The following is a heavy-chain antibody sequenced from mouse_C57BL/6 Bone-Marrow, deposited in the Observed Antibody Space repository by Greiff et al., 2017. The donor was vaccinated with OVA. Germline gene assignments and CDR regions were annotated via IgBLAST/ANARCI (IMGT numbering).Heavy chain of an antibody. V-gene: IGHV1-39*01. Sequence: VQLKQSGPELVKPGASVKISCKASGYSFTDYNMNWVKQSTGKSLEWIGVINPNNGTTSYNQKFKGKATLTVDQSSSTAYMQLNSLTSEDSAVYYCAFYYGRSYRYFDVWGTGTTVTVS. CDR2: INPNNGTT. J-gene: IGHJ1*03. CDR1: GYSFTDYN. CDR3: AFYYGRSYRYFDV. D-gene: IGHD1-1*01.